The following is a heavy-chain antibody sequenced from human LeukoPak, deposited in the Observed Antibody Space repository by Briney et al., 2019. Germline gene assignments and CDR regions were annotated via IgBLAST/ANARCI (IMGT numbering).Heavy chain of an antibody. Sequence: GGSLRLSCAASGFTFSSYWMSWVRQAPGKGLEWVANIKQDGSEKYYVDSVKGRFTISRDNARNSLFLQMNSLRVEDTAVYYCASQSFAKFDPWGQGTLVIVSS. CDR1: GFTFSSYW. CDR3: ASQSFAKFDP. CDR2: IKQDGSEK. D-gene: IGHD3-16*01. V-gene: IGHV3-7*01. J-gene: IGHJ5*02.